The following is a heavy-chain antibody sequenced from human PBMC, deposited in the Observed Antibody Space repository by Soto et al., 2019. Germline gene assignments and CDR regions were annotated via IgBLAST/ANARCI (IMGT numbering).Heavy chain of an antibody. D-gene: IGHD3-16*01. CDR2: IYYSEST. CDR1: GGSISSGGYY. V-gene: IGHV4-31*03. CDR3: ARAWGWYFDY. Sequence: QVQLQESGPGLVKPSQTLSLTCTVSGGSISSGGYYWSWIRQHPGKGLEWIGYIYYSESTHYNPSHKSRFTISVDTSMCQLSLKLSSVTAAATAVYYCARAWGWYFDYWGQGTLVTVSS. J-gene: IGHJ4*02.